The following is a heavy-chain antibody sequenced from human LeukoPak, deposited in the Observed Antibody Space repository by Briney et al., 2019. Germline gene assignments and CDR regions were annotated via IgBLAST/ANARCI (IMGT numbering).Heavy chain of an antibody. Sequence: GASVKVSCKASGYTFTSYGISWVRQAPGQGLEWMGWINPNSGGTNYAQKFQGRVTMTRDTSISTAYMELSRLRSDDTAVYYCARGPQVVVAATGGSYYYYGMDVWGQGTTVTVSS. J-gene: IGHJ6*02. CDR2: INPNSGGT. CDR1: GYTFTSYG. V-gene: IGHV1-2*02. D-gene: IGHD2-15*01. CDR3: ARGPQVVVAATGGSYYYYGMDV.